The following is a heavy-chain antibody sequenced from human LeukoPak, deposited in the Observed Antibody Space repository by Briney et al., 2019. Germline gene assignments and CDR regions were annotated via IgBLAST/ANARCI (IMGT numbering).Heavy chain of an antibody. CDR3: ARAYSSSWYQEY. V-gene: IGHV5-10-1*01. J-gene: IGHJ4*02. D-gene: IGHD6-13*01. CDR1: GYSFTSYW. CDR2: IDPSDSYT. Sequence: GESLRISCKGSGYSFTSYWISWVRQLPGKGLEWMGRIDPSDSYTNYSPSFQGHVTISADKSISTAYLQWSSLKASDTAMYYCARAYSSSWYQEYWGQGTLVTVSS.